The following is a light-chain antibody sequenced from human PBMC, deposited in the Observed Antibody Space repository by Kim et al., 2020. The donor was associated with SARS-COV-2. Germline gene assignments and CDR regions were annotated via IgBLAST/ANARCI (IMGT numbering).Light chain of an antibody. V-gene: IGKV1-5*03. CDR3: QQYNDFPLT. J-gene: IGKJ4*01. CDR1: QTISRW. CDR2: TAS. Sequence: SAFVGDRVTITCRANQTISRWLAWYQQRPGKALKLLIYTASTLESGVPSRFSGSGSGTEFTLTISSLQPDDFATYYCQQYNDFPLTFGGGTKVEI.